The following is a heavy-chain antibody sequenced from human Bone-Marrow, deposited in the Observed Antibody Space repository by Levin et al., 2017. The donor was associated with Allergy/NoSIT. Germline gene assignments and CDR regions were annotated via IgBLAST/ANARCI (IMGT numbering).Heavy chain of an antibody. CDR2: IYDAGRT. Sequence: ETLSLTCAASGFTVSGYYLSWVRQAPGKGLEWVSTIYDAGRTYYADSVKGRFTISRDNSKDTLYLQMNSLRADAPAVYYCARVRFPGYHGSGSYYNEYYFDAWGQGTLVTVSS. CDR3: ARVRFPGYHGSGSYYNEYYFDA. D-gene: IGHD3-10*01. V-gene: IGHV3-53*01. CDR1: GFTVSGYY. J-gene: IGHJ4*02.